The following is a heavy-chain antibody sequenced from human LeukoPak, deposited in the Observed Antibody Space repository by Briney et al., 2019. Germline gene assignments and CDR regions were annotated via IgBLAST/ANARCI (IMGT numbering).Heavy chain of an antibody. CDR3: ARVGRDGYNSEYYYYYYMDV. CDR1: GGSISGGVYS. CDR2: IYHSGST. Sequence: SETLSLTCSVSGGSISGGVYSWNWIRQHPGKGLEWIGSIYHSGSTYYNPSLKSRVTISVDTSKNRFSLKLSSVTAADTAVYYCARVGRDGYNSEYYYYYYMDVWGKGTTVTVSS. V-gene: IGHV4-39*07. J-gene: IGHJ6*03. D-gene: IGHD5-24*01.